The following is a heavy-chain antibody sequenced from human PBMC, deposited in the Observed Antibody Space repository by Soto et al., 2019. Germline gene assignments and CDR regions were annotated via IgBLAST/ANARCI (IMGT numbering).Heavy chain of an antibody. V-gene: IGHV3-23*01. D-gene: IGHD3-22*01. J-gene: IGHJ4*02. Sequence: EVQLLESGGGLVQPGGSLRLSCAASGFTFSSYAMSWVRQAPGKGLEWFSAISGSGGSTYYADSVKGRFTISRDNSKNTLYLQMNSLRAEDTAVYYCAKIDGYYYDSSGSFDYWGQGTLVTVSS. CDR2: ISGSGGST. CDR3: AKIDGYYYDSSGSFDY. CDR1: GFTFSSYA.